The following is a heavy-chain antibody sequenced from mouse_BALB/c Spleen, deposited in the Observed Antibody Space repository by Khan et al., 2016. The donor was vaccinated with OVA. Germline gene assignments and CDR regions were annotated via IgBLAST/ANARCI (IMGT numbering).Heavy chain of an antibody. J-gene: IGHJ2*01. CDR1: GYTFTTYW. V-gene: IGHV1-7*01. CDR2: INPTSGYT. Sequence: QVQLQQSGAELAKPGASVKMSCKASGYTFTTYWMHWVKQRPGQGLEWIGYINPTSGYTDYNQKFKDKATLTADKSSSTAYMQLSSLTSDDSAVYYGARDRIDYWGKGTTLTVSS. CDR3: ARDRIDY.